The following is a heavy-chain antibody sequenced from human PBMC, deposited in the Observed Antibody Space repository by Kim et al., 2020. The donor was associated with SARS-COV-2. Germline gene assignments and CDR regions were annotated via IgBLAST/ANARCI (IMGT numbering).Heavy chain of an antibody. D-gene: IGHD3-9*01. CDR2: SRNM. J-gene: IGHJ4*02. CDR3: IRAFGDPGY. Sequence: SRNMNCADSVKGRFTISRDNSKNTLYLQMNSLTRDDTAVYYCIRAFGDPGYWGQGTLVTVSS. V-gene: IGHV3-30*02.